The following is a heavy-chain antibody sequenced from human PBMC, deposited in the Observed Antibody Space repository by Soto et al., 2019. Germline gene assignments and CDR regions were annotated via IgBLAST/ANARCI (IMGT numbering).Heavy chain of an antibody. CDR3: ARDGSSGWYGAYFDY. CDR1: GFTFSSYA. D-gene: IGHD6-19*01. CDR2: ISYDGSNK. V-gene: IGHV3-30-3*01. Sequence: GGSLRLSCAASGFTFSSYAMHWVRQAPGKGLEWVAVISYDGSNKYYADSVKGRFTISRDNSKNTLYLQMNSLRAEDTAVYYCARDGSSGWYGAYFDYWGQGTLVTVSS. J-gene: IGHJ4*02.